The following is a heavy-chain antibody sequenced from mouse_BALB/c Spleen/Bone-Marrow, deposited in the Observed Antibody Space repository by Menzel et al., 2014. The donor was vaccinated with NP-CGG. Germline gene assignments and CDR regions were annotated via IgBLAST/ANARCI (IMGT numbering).Heavy chain of an antibody. CDR1: GYIFTSYN. CDR3: ARGQLLAY. V-gene: IGHV1-12*01. Sequence: LQQPGAELVRSGASVKMSCKASGYIFTSYNIHWVKQTPGQGLEWIGHIYPGNGGTNYNQKFKGKATLTADTSSSTAYMQISSLTSEDSAVYFCARGQLLAYWGQGTLVTVSA. J-gene: IGHJ3*01. CDR2: IYPGNGGT. D-gene: IGHD3-3*01.